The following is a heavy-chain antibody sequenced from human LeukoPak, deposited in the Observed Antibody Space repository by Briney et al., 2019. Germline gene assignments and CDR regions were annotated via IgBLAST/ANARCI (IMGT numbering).Heavy chain of an antibody. CDR3: ARDLWNFYDDSGYNRDFDS. Sequence: GASVKVSCKAPSRISWVRQAPGQGLEWMGWIGTYGGDTYYAQKFQGRITVTTDTSTSTVYMELRNLRSDDTAVYYCARDLWNFYDDSGYNRDFDSWGQGTLVTVSS. V-gene: IGHV1-18*01. J-gene: IGHJ5*01. CDR1: SR. CDR2: IGTYGGDT. D-gene: IGHD3-22*01.